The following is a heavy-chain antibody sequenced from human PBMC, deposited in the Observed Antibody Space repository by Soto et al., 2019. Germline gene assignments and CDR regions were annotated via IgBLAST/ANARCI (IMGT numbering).Heavy chain of an antibody. V-gene: IGHV5-51*01. D-gene: IGHD2-2*01. Sequence: GESLKISCKGSGYSFTSYWIGWVRQMPGKGLEWMGIIYPGDSDTRYSPSFQGQVTISADKSISTAYLQWSSLKASDTAMYYCARHVRYCSSTSCPRGDYYYMDVWGKGTTVTVSS. CDR1: GYSFTSYW. CDR3: ARHVRYCSSTSCPRGDYYYMDV. J-gene: IGHJ6*03. CDR2: IYPGDSDT.